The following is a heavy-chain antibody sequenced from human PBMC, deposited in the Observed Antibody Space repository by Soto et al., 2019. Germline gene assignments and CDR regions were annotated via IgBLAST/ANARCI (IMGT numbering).Heavy chain of an antibody. CDR2: IIPIFGTA. V-gene: IGHV1-69*12. D-gene: IGHD6-19*01. Sequence: QVQLVQSGAEVKKPGSSVKVSCKASGGTFSSYAISWVRQAPGQGLEWMGGIIPIFGTANYAQKFQGRVTITADESXXTXYXXLSSLRSEDTAVYYCARDLVGYSSGWYLGGGYFDYWGQGTLVTVSS. CDR1: GGTFSSYA. J-gene: IGHJ4*02. CDR3: ARDLVGYSSGWYLGGGYFDY.